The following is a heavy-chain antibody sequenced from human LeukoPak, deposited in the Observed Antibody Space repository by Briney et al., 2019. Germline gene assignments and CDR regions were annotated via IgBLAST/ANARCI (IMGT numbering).Heavy chain of an antibody. D-gene: IGHD1-26*01. Sequence: GGSLRLSCAASGFTFSSYAMSWVRQAPGKGLEWVSAISGSGGSTYYADSVKGRFTISRDNSKNTPYLQMNSLRAEDTAVYYCAKDLVGATSNFDYWGQGTLVTVSS. V-gene: IGHV3-23*01. CDR2: ISGSGGST. CDR3: AKDLVGATSNFDY. CDR1: GFTFSSYA. J-gene: IGHJ4*02.